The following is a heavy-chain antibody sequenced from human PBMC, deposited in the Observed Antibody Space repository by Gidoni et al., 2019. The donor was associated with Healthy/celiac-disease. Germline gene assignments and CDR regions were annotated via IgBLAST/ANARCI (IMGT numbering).Heavy chain of an antibody. V-gene: IGHV3-33*01. CDR1: GFTFSSYG. Sequence: QVQLVESGGGVVQPGRSLRLSCAASGFTFSSYGMHGVRQAPGKGLEWVAVIWYDGSNKYYADSVKGRFTISRDNSKNTLYLQMNSLRAEDTAVYYCLSSGWSKAPVPYYFDYWGQGTLVTVSS. D-gene: IGHD6-19*01. J-gene: IGHJ4*02. CDR3: LSSGWSKAPVPYYFDY. CDR2: IWYDGSNK.